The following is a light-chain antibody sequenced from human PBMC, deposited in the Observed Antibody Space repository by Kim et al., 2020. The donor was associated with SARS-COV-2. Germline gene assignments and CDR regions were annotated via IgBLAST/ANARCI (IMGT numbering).Light chain of an antibody. CDR1: RGISWS. CDR3: QQYNSFPIT. CDR2: GIS. J-gene: IGKJ5*01. V-gene: IGKV1-16*01. Sequence: IQMTQSPSSLSASVGDRVTISCRANRGISWSLAWLQQRPGKAPRSLIYGISTLQSGVPSRFSGGGSETDFTLTISSLQPEDFATYYCQQYNSFPITFGQGTRLEIK.